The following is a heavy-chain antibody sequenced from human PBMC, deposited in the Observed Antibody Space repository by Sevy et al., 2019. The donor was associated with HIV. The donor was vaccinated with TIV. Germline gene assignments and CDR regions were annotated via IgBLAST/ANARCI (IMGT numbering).Heavy chain of an antibody. CDR2: ISAGGTTT. J-gene: IGHJ6*02. D-gene: IGHD2-2*01. CDR1: GFTFSKAW. V-gene: IGHV3-23*01. Sequence: GGSLRLSCAASGFTFSKAWMSWVRQAPGKGLEWVSDISAGGTTTYYADSVEGRFTISRDNSKNTVSLQMNSLGAEDMAIYYCAKRYCSTITCYDDDFWNPYYFYGLDVWGQGISVTVSS. CDR3: AKRYCSTITCYDDDFWNPYYFYGLDV.